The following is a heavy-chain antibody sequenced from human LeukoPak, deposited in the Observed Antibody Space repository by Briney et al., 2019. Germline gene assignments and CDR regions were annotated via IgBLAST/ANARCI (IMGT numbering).Heavy chain of an antibody. CDR2: ISSSGSTI. Sequence: PGGSLRLSCAASGFTFSDYYMSWIRQAPGKGLEWVSYISSSGSTIYYADSVKGRFTISRDNAKNSLYLQMNSLRAEDTAVYYCARDREVVTAVKDDYWGQGTLVTVSS. CDR3: ARDREVVTAVKDDY. J-gene: IGHJ4*02. D-gene: IGHD2-21*02. CDR1: GFTFSDYY. V-gene: IGHV3-11*04.